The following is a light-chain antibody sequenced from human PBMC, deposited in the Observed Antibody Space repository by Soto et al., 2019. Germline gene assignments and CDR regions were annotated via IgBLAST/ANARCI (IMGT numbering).Light chain of an antibody. V-gene: IGKV1-5*01. Sequence: DIQMTQSPSTLSASVGDRVTITCRASQSIRIWLAWYQQKPGKAPNLLIHDASSLESGVPSRFSGSGSGTEFTLSLSSLQLDDFGSYYGQQYSSYWTFGQGTKVEIK. CDR1: QSIRIW. J-gene: IGKJ1*01. CDR3: QQYSSYWT. CDR2: DAS.